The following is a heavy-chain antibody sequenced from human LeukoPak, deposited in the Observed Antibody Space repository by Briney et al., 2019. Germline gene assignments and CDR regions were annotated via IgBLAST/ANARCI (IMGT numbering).Heavy chain of an antibody. Sequence: GASVKVSCKASGYTFTSYDINWVRQATGQGLEWMGWMNPNSGNTGYAQKFQGRVTMTRNTSISTAYMELSSLRSEDTAVYYCARDPSMVRGENTPYFDYWGQGTLVTVSS. CDR1: GYTFTSYD. J-gene: IGHJ4*02. CDR2: MNPNSGNT. CDR3: ARDPSMVRGENTPYFDY. D-gene: IGHD3-10*01. V-gene: IGHV1-8*01.